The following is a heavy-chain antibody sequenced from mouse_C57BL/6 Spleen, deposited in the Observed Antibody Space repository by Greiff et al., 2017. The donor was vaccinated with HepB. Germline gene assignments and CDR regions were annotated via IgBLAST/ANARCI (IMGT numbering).Heavy chain of an antibody. D-gene: IGHD1-1*01. J-gene: IGHJ3*01. CDR2: IYPGDGDT. CDR1: GYAFSSSW. CDR3: ARAEFYGSSSWFAY. V-gene: IGHV1-82*01. Sequence: VKLQESGPELVKPGASVKISCKASGYAFSSSWMNWVKQRPGKGLEWIGRIYPGDGDTNYNGKFKGKATLTADKSSSTAYMQLSSLTSEDSAVYFCARAEFYGSSSWFAYWGQGTLVTVSA.